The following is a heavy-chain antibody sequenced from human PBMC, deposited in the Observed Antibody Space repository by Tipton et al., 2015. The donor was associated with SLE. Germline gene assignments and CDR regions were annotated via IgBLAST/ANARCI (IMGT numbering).Heavy chain of an antibody. V-gene: IGHV4-61*09. J-gene: IGHJ5*02. Sequence: TLSLTCTVSGGSISSSSYYWGWIRQPPGKGLEWIGHIYTSGSTNYNPSLKSRVTISVDTSKNQFSLKLSSVTAADTAVYYCARDRVYSSGIDPWGQGTLVTVSS. CDR2: IYTSGST. CDR3: ARDRVYSSGIDP. D-gene: IGHD6-25*01. CDR1: GGSISSSSYY.